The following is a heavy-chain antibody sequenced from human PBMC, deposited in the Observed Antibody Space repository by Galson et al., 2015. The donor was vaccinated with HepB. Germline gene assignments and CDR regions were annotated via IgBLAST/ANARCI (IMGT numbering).Heavy chain of an antibody. CDR1: GAASGSTFSRHG. CDR2: IWFDGTKN. Sequence: SLRLSCAASGAASGSTFSRHGMHWVRQAPGKGLEWVALIWFDGTKNYHAEYPKGRFTISRDNSKNILYLQMNSLGAEDTAMYYCARYLGDYYGFDIWGQGTMVIVSA. J-gene: IGHJ3*02. CDR3: ARYLGDYYGFDI. V-gene: IGHV3-33*01. D-gene: IGHD2/OR15-2a*01.